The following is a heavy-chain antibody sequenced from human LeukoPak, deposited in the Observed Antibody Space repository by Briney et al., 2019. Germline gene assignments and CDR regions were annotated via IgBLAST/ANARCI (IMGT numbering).Heavy chain of an antibody. CDR3: ATEGNAFDI. CDR1: GYTFTSYY. D-gene: IGHD1-1*01. J-gene: IGHJ3*02. V-gene: IGHV1-46*01. CDR2: INPSGGST. Sequence: GESLKISCKGSGYTFTSYYMHWVRQAPGQGLEWMGIINPSGGSTSYAQKFQGRVTMTEDTSTDTAYMELSSLRSEDTAVYYCATEGNAFDIWGQGTMVTVSS.